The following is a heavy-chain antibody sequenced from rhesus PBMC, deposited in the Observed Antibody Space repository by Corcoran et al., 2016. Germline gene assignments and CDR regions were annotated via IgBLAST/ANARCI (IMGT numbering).Heavy chain of an antibody. CDR2: SNGNRGRT. Sequence: QVQLQESGPGLVKHSEPLSLTCTVSGASISSYWWSWIRQPPGKGREVNGESNGNRGRTNYKSSLKSRVTISKYPSKNQVSLKRNSVTAADTAVYSCARHSPGNSLDVWGRGVLVTVSS. CDR1: GASISSYW. J-gene: IGHJ5-2*02. V-gene: IGHV4-80*01. CDR3: ARHSPGNSLDV.